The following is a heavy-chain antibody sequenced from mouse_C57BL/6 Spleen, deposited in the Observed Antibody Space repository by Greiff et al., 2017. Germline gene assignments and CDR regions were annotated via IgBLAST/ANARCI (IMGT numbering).Heavy chain of an antibody. CDR2: IDPSDSYT. CDR3: ARNVYYGSSPYWYFDV. D-gene: IGHD1-1*01. J-gene: IGHJ1*03. CDR1: GYTFTSYW. Sequence: QVQLQQPGAELVMPGASVKLSCKASGYTFTSYWMHWVKQRPGQGLEWIGEIDPSDSYTNYNQKFKGKSTLTVDKSSSTAYMQLSSLTSEDSAVYYCARNVYYGSSPYWYFDVWGTGTTVTVSS. V-gene: IGHV1-69*01.